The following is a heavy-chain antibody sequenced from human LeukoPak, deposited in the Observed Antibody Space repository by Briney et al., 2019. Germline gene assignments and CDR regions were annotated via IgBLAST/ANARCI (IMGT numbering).Heavy chain of an antibody. V-gene: IGHV4-39*01. CDR3: ARRTHSSSLTY. CDR1: GGSIRSSDYY. D-gene: IGHD6-13*01. Sequence: SETLSLTCTVSGGSIRSSDYYWGWIRQPPGKGLEWIGCIYYTGSTYYNPSLRGRVTVSIDTSMNQFSLRVNSVTAADTAIYYCARRTHSSSLTYWGQGTLVTVSS. J-gene: IGHJ4*02. CDR2: IYYTGST.